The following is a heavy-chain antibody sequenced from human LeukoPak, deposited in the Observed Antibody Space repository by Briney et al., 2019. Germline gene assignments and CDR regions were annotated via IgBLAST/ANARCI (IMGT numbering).Heavy chain of an antibody. J-gene: IGHJ4*02. CDR1: GFTFSSYG. V-gene: IGHV3-30*18. D-gene: IGHD3-22*01. Sequence: GGSLRLSCAAPGFTFSSYGMHWVRQAPGKGLEWVAGISFDATNKYYADSVKGRFTISRDNSKHTLYLQMNSLRAEDTAVYYCAKDSSADDSSGYSYYFDYWGQGTLVTVSS. CDR3: AKDSSADDSSGYSYYFDY. CDR2: ISFDATNK.